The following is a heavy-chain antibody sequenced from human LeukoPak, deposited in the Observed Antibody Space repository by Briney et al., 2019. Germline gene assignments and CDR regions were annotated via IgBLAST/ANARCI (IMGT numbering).Heavy chain of an antibody. CDR3: AKGPSTWDF. V-gene: IGHV3-23*01. Sequence: GGSLRLSCAASGFTFSNYAMTWVRQAPGKGLEWVSAITGSGDTTYYADSVRGRFTISRDNSKNTLYLQMSSLRAEDTAVYYCAKGPSTWDFWGQGTLVTVSS. J-gene: IGHJ4*02. CDR2: ITGSGDTT. CDR1: GFTFSNYA.